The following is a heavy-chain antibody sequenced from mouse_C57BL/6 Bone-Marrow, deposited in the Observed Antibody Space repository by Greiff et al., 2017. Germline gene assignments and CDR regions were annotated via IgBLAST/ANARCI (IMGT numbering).Heavy chain of an antibody. CDR1: GFNIKDDY. Sequence: VQLQQSGAELVRPGASVKLSCTASGFNIKDDYMHWVKQRPEQGLEWIGWIDPENGDTEYASKFQGKATITADTSSNTAYLQLSSLTSEDTAVYYCTTSSSSSFYAMDYWGQGTSVTVSS. J-gene: IGHJ4*01. CDR2: IDPENGDT. CDR3: TTSSSSSFYAMDY. D-gene: IGHD1-1*01. V-gene: IGHV14-4*01.